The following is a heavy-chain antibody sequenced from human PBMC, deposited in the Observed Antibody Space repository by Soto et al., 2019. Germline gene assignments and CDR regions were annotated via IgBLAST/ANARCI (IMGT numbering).Heavy chain of an antibody. Sequence: RASVKVSCKASGGTFSSYAISWVRQAPGQGLEWMGGIIPIFGTANYAQKFQGRVTITADESTSTAYMELSSLRSEDTAVYYCARGDSGAIYSSGWYYFDYWGQGTLVTVSS. CDR1: GGTFSSYA. CDR3: ARGDSGAIYSSGWYYFDY. J-gene: IGHJ4*02. CDR2: IIPIFGTA. V-gene: IGHV1-69*13. D-gene: IGHD6-19*01.